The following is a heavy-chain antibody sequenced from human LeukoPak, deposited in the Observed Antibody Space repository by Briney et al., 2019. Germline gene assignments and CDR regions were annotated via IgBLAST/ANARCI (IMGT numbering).Heavy chain of an antibody. CDR3: AKADFIITMIVVPSYYFDY. CDR1: GFTFNTYA. Sequence: GGSLRLSCATSGFTFNTYAMNWVRQAPGKGLEWVSTINDAGRTTYYADSVKGRFTISRDNSKNTLYLQMNSLRAEDTAVYYCAKADFIITMIVVPSYYFDYWGQGTLVTVSS. CDR2: INDAGRTT. V-gene: IGHV3-23*01. J-gene: IGHJ4*02. D-gene: IGHD3-22*01.